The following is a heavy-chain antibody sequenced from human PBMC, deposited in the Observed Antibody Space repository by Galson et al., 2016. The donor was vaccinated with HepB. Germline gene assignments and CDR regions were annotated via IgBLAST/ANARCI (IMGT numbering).Heavy chain of an antibody. CDR2: ISGGGRTT. Sequence: SLRLSCAASGFTFSSYAMSWVRQAPGKGLEWVAGISGGGRTTFYADSVKGRFTISRDNSKNTLYMQLNRLRAEDTAVYYCAKAQQLAFMPAHFDSLGRGTICRTSLKNHRLLRLHSRRAEAPSVYYGAEGQQLAFRPVYFDSWGRGTLVTVSS. D-gene: IGHD6-13*01. J-gene: IGHJ4*02. CDR1: GFTFSSYA. V-gene: IGHV3-23*01. CDR3: AKAQQLAFMPAHFDSLGRGTICRTSLKNHRLLRLHSRRAEAPSVYYGAEGQQLAFRPVYFDS.